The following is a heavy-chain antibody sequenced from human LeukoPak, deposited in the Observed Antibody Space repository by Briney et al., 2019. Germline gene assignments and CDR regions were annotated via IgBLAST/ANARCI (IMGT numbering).Heavy chain of an antibody. V-gene: IGHV4-34*01. CDR2: INHSGST. D-gene: IGHD3-10*01. Sequence: ETLSLTCAVYGGSFSDYYWSWIRQPPGKGLEWIGEINHSGSTNYNPSLKSRVTISVDMSKNQFSLKLNSVTAADTAVYYCARDPGMVRGVSGDYWGQGTLVTVSS. CDR3: ARDPGMVRGVSGDY. CDR1: GGSFSDYY. J-gene: IGHJ4*02.